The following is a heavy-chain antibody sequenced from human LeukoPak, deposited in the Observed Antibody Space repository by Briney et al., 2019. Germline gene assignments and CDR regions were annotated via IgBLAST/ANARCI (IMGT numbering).Heavy chain of an antibody. V-gene: IGHV3-15*01. D-gene: IGHD2-15*01. CDR2: IKRKSDGGTT. CDR3: TTDPSVLVVGY. J-gene: IGHJ4*02. CDR1: GFSFSNAW. Sequence: PGGSLRLSCAASGFSFSNAWMNWVRQAQGKGLEWVGRIKRKSDGGTTEYAAPVKGRFTISRDDSKNTLYLEMNSLKTEDTAVYYCTTDPSVLVVGYWGQGALVTVSS.